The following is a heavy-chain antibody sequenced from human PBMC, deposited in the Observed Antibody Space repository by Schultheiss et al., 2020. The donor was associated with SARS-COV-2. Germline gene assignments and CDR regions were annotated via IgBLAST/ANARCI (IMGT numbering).Heavy chain of an antibody. CDR2: IYTSGST. D-gene: IGHD6-6*01. J-gene: IGHJ4*02. V-gene: IGHV4-4*08. CDR3: ARGRQLVGFDY. CDR1: GFAFSSYW. Sequence: GSLRLSCAASGFAFSSYWMTWVRQAPGKGLEWIGRIYTSGSTNYNPSLKSRVTISVDTSKNQFSLKLSSVTAADTAVYYCARGRQLVGFDYWGQGTLVTVSS.